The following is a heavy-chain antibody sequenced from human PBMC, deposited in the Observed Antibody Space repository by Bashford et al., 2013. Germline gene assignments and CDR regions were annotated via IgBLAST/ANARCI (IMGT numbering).Heavy chain of an antibody. J-gene: IGHJ4*02. Sequence: WVRQAPGQGLEWMGGIIPIFGTANYAQKFQGRVTITADESTSTAYMELSSLRSEDTAVYYCARDRSRSSSPGIDYVGPGNPGHRLL. CDR2: IIPIFGTA. D-gene: IGHD6-6*01. V-gene: IGHV1-69*01. CDR3: ARDRSRSSSPGIDY.